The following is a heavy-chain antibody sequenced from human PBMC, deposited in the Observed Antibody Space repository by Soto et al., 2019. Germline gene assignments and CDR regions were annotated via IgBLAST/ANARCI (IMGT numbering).Heavy chain of an antibody. CDR3: AREAYYYGSGSYYEIFDY. CDR1: GGSISSYY. V-gene: IGHV4-4*07. Sequence: SETLSLTCTVSGGSISSYYWSWIRQPAGKGLEWIGRIYTSGSTNYNPSLKSRVTMSVDTSKNQFSLKLSSVTAADTAVYYCAREAYYYGSGSYYEIFDYWGQGTLVTVSS. J-gene: IGHJ4*02. D-gene: IGHD3-10*01. CDR2: IYTSGST.